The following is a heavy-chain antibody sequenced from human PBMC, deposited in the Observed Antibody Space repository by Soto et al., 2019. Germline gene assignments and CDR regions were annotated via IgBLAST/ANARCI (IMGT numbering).Heavy chain of an antibody. CDR3: AISYITRGSDNLEPTKNQCGMDV. CDR1: GYSFTSYW. Sequence: GESLKISCKGSGYSFTSYWIGWVRQMPGKGLEWMGIIYPGDSDTRYSPSFQGQVTISADKSISTAYLQWSSLKASDTAMYYCAISYITRGSDNLEPTKNQCGMDVLGQGNTVTGSS. D-gene: IGHD3-10*01. V-gene: IGHV5-51*01. J-gene: IGHJ6*02. CDR2: IYPGDSDT.